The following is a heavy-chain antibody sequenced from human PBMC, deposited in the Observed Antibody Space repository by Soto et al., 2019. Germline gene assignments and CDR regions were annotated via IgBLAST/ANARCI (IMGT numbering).Heavy chain of an antibody. CDR2: INPISRGT. CDR1: GYTFTDYF. V-gene: IGHV1-2*02. CDR3: AREMAPILRYFDL. J-gene: IGHJ4*02. Sequence: ASVKVSCKASGYTFTDYFIHWVRQAPGQGLEWMGWINPISRGTNFAQKFQGRFTMTRDTSINTAYMDLSSLRSDDTAVYYCAREMAPILRYFDLWGQGTLVTVSS. D-gene: IGHD2-8*01.